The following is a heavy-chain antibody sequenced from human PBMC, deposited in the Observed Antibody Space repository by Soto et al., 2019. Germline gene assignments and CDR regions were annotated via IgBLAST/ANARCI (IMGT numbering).Heavy chain of an antibody. CDR1: GFPFSTYA. CDR2: ITNSGGIT. CDR3: AKDRSGTTGDAFDI. V-gene: IGHV3-23*01. D-gene: IGHD1-1*01. J-gene: IGHJ3*02. Sequence: EVQLLESGGGLVQPGGSLRLSCAASGFPFSTYALNWVRQAPGKGLEWVSTITNSGGITYYADSVKGLFTISRDNSQNTLYLQMNSLKAEDTAIYYCAKDRSGTTGDAFDIWGQGTMVTVSS.